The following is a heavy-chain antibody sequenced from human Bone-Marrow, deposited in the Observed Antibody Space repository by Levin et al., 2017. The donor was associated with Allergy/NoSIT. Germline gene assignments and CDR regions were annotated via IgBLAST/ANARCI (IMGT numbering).Heavy chain of an antibody. CDR1: GFTFSSYA. CDR2: ISGSGGST. V-gene: IGHV3-23*01. J-gene: IGHJ6*02. D-gene: IGHD2-2*02. Sequence: PGGSLRLSCAASGFTFSSYAMSWVRQAPGKGLEWVSAISGSGGSTYYADSVKGRFTISRDNSKNTLYLQMNSLRAEDTAVYYCAKVLGYCISTSCYSSGCPSYYYYGMDGWGQGTTVTVSS. CDR3: AKVLGYCISTSCYSSGCPSYYYYGMDG.